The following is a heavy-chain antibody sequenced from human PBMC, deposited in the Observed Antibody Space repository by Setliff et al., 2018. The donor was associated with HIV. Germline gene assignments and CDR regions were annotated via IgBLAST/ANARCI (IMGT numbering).Heavy chain of an antibody. CDR1: GGSIGGYY. D-gene: IGHD3-16*01. J-gene: IGHJ3*02. V-gene: IGHV4-31*02. Sequence: SETLSLTCTVSGGSIGGYYWSWIRQHPGKGLEWIGLISYSGTAYYNPSLKSRVTISVETSKNQFSLKLSSVIAADTAVYYCARVGFGDSDAFDIWGQGTMVTVSS. CDR2: ISYSGTA. CDR3: ARVGFGDSDAFDI.